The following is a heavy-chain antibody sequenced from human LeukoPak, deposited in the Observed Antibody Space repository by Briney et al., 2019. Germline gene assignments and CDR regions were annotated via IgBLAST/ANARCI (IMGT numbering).Heavy chain of an antibody. V-gene: IGHV3-66*01. Sequence: GGSLRLSCAASGFTVSSNYMSWVRQAPGKGLEWVSVFYSGGSTFYADSVKGRFIISRDTSKNTLYLQIYSLRAEDTAVYYCARGRNYDNSAYHRPDFDYWGQGTLVTVSS. CDR1: GFTVSSNY. CDR2: FYSGGST. J-gene: IGHJ4*02. CDR3: ARGRNYDNSAYHRPDFDY. D-gene: IGHD3-22*01.